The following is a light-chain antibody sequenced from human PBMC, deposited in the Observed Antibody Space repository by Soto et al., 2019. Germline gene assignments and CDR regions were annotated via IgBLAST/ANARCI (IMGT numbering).Light chain of an antibody. J-gene: IGLJ3*02. Sequence: QSVLTQPASVSGSPGQSITISCTGTRNDVGDYNLVSWYQQHPGKAPKLIIFDVSDRPSGVSDRFSGSKSGNTASLTISGLQAEDEADYYCTSYSITSALEVFGGGTKLTVL. CDR2: DVS. V-gene: IGLV2-14*03. CDR3: TSYSITSALEV. CDR1: RNDVGDYNL.